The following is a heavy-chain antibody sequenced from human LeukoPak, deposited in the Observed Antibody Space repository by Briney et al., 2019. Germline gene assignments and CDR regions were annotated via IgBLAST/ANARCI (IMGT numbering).Heavy chain of an antibody. CDR1: GFTFSSYA. V-gene: IGHV3-23*01. J-gene: IGHJ3*02. CDR2: ITSGGST. Sequence: GGSLRLSCAVSGFTFSSYAMHWVRQAPGKGLEWVSGITSGGSTYKVDSVKGRFTISRDNSKNTLYLQMNSLRAEDTAVYYCAKEASRGFDIWGQGTMVTVSS. CDR3: AKEASRGFDI. D-gene: IGHD6-6*01.